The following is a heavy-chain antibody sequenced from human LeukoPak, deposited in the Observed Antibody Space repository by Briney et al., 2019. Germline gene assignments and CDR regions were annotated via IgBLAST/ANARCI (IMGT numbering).Heavy chain of an antibody. J-gene: IGHJ5*02. CDR2: INHSGST. CDR1: GGSFSGYY. CDR3: ARGSSWYALAWRGFVFNWFDP. D-gene: IGHD6-13*01. V-gene: IGHV4-34*01. Sequence: PSETLSLTCAVYGGSFSGYYWSWIRQPPGKGLEWIGEINHSGSTNYNPSLKSRVTISVDTSKNQFSLKLSSVTAADTAVYYCARGSSWYALAWRGFVFNWFDPWGQGTLVTVSS.